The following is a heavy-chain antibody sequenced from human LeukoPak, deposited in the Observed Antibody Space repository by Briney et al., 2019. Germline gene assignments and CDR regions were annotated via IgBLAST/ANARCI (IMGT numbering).Heavy chain of an antibody. V-gene: IGHV3-23*01. Sequence: PGGSLRLSCAASGFTFSNYAMSWVRQAPGKGLEWVSSLRASDGSAHYGDFAKGRFTISRDNSKNTLYLQMNSLRAEDTAVYYCAKRSFGNYYFDHWGQGTLVTVSS. D-gene: IGHD3-16*01. CDR3: AKRSFGNYYFDH. CDR1: GFTFSNYA. CDR2: LRASDGSA. J-gene: IGHJ4*02.